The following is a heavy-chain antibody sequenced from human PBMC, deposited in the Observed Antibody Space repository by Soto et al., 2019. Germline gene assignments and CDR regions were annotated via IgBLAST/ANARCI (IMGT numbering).Heavy chain of an antibody. J-gene: IGHJ3*02. CDR1: GGSIRSGGYH. V-gene: IGHV4-31*03. CDR3: ARLQVNGGAFDI. Sequence: SSETLSLTCSVSGGSIRSGGYHWGWIRQHPGKGLEWIGNIYYTGSAFYTPSLKSRATFSVDTSKNQVSLKLSSVTAPDTAVYYCARLQVNGGAFDIWGQGTMVTVSS. D-gene: IGHD2-8*01. CDR2: IYYTGSA.